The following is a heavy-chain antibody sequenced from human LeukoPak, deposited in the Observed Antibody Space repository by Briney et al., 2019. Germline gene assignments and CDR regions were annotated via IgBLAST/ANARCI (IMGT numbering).Heavy chain of an antibody. V-gene: IGHV3-30-3*01. D-gene: IGHD4-17*01. CDR2: MSYDGNNQ. CDR1: GFSFTSYA. J-gene: IGHJ5*02. Sequence: GGSLRLSCAASGFSFTSYAMHWVRQAPGKGLEWVAVMSYDGNNQYYLDSVKGRFTVSRDISKSTLYLQMSSLRAEDTAVYYCARDRPYGDPNWFDPWGQGTLVTVSS. CDR3: ARDRPYGDPNWFDP.